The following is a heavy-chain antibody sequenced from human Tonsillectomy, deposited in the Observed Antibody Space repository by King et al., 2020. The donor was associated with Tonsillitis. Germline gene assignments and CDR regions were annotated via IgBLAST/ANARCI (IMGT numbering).Heavy chain of an antibody. V-gene: IGHV3-74*01. Sequence: VQLVESGGGLVQPGGSLRLSCAASGFTFSSYWMHWVRQAPGKGLVWVSRIKSDGSSTSYADSVKGRFTTSRDNAKNTLYLQMNSLRAEDTAVYFCTRVRTVGFDAFDIWGKGTMVTVSS. D-gene: IGHD1/OR15-1a*01. J-gene: IGHJ3*02. CDR3: TRVRTVGFDAFDI. CDR2: IKSDGSST. CDR1: GFTFSSYW.